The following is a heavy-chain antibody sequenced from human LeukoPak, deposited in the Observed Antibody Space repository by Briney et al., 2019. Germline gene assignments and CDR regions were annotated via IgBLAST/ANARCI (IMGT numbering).Heavy chain of an antibody. V-gene: IGHV3-49*04. D-gene: IGHD4-17*01. CDR1: GFTFSAYS. CDR2: ISSELYGGTT. J-gene: IGHJ4*02. Sequence: GGSLRLSCAASGFTFSAYSMNWVRQAPGKGLEWVGFISSELYGGTTDYAASVKGRFTISRDDSKSIAYLQMNSLKTEDTAVYYCTREAPGDYVFDYWGQGTLVTVSS. CDR3: TREAPGDYVFDY.